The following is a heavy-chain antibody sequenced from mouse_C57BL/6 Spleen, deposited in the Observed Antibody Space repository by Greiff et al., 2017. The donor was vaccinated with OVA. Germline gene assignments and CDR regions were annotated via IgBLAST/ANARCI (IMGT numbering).Heavy chain of an antibody. CDR1: GYTFTSYW. D-gene: IGHD2-4*01. CDR2: IHPNSGST. Sequence: QVQLQQPGAELVKPGASVKLSCKASGYTFTSYWMHWVKQRPGQGLEWIGMIHPNSGSTNYNEKFKSKATLTVDKSSSTAYMQLSSLTSEDSAVYYCARDRGHYDLEYFDVWGTGTTVTVSS. V-gene: IGHV1-64*01. J-gene: IGHJ1*03. CDR3: ARDRGHYDLEYFDV.